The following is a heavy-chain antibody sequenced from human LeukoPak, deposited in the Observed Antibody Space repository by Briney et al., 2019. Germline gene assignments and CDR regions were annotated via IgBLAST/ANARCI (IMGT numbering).Heavy chain of an antibody. V-gene: IGHV1-8*01. D-gene: IGHD1-20*01. CDR1: GYTFTSYD. CDR3: ARYLWSDNWNDEPYFDY. CDR2: MNPNSGNT. J-gene: IGHJ4*02. Sequence: ASVKVSCKASGYTFTSYDINWVRQATGQGLEWMGWMNPNSGNTGYAQKFQGRVTMTRNTSISTAYMELSSLRSEDTAVYYCARYLWSDNWNDEPYFDYWGQGTLVTVSS.